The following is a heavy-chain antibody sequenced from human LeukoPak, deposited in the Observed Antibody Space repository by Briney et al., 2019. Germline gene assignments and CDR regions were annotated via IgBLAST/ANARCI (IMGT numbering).Heavy chain of an antibody. CDR2: IYSGGST. D-gene: IGHD4-17*01. CDR3: ARGRNYGALDY. V-gene: IGHV3-66*01. Sequence: GGSLRLSCAASGFTVSSNYMSWVRQAPGKGLEWVSVIYSGGSTYYADSVKGRFTISRDNSKNTLYLQMNSLRAADTAVYYCARGRNYGALDYWGQGTLVTVSS. J-gene: IGHJ4*02. CDR1: GFTVSSNY.